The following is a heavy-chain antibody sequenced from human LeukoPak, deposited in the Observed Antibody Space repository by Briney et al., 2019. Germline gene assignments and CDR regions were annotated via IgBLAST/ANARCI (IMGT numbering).Heavy chain of an antibody. CDR2: INPNSGGT. D-gene: IGHD1-26*01. CDR3: ARSHQAFYSGSYFLGFDP. CDR1: GYTFTGYY. Sequence: ASVKVSCKASGYTFTGYYIHRVRQAPGQGLEWMGWINPNSGGTNYAQKFQGRVTMTRDTSISTAYMELSRLRSDDTAVYYCARSHQAFYSGSYFLGFDPWGQGTLVTVSS. V-gene: IGHV1-2*02. J-gene: IGHJ5*02.